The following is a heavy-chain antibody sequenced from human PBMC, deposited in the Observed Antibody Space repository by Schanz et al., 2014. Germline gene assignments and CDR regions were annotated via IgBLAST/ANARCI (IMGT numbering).Heavy chain of an antibody. Sequence: QVQLQESGPGLLKPSETLSLTCTVSGGSIRSYFWSWIRQPPGKGLEWIGYISYSGVTYYNPSLKSRVTISLDTPKTQSPRKLRSVPAADTAVYYCARGGARRFPVVPDAIQGLRGHYYYYYLDVWGKGTTVTASS. V-gene: IGHV4-59*08. CDR3: ARGGARRFPVVPDAIQGLRGHYYYYYLDV. CDR1: GGSIRSYF. J-gene: IGHJ6*03. D-gene: IGHD2-2*02. CDR2: ISYSGVT.